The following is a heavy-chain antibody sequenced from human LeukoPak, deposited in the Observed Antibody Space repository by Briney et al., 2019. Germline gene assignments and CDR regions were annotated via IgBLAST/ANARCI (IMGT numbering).Heavy chain of an antibody. Sequence: GGSLRLSCAASGFTFSSYSMNWVPQAPGKGLEWVSSISSSSSYIYYADSVKGRFTISRDNAKNSLYLQMNTLRAEDTAVYYCARDPGYSSGPMNRYLDLWGRATMVSVSS. CDR3: ARDPGYSSGPMNRYLDL. CDR2: ISSSSSYI. V-gene: IGHV3-21*01. J-gene: IGHJ2*01. D-gene: IGHD6-19*01. CDR1: GFTFSSYS.